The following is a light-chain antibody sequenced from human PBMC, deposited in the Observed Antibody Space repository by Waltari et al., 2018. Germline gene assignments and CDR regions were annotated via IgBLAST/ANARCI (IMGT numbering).Light chain of an antibody. J-gene: IGLJ2*01. CDR1: NIGSKS. V-gene: IGLV3-21*04. CDR2: YDT. Sequence: SDVLTQPPLVSLAPGKTARITCGETNIGSKSVHCYQQKPGQAPVLVIYYDTDRPSGIPERFSGSNSGSTATLTISRVEAGDEADYYCQVWDGSSDHVLFGGGTKLTVL. CDR3: QVWDGSSDHVL.